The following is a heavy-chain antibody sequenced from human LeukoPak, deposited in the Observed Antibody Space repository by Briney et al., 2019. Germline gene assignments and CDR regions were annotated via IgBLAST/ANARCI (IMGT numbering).Heavy chain of an antibody. CDR1: GFTFSSYA. CDR3: AKSTTRYDSSGDFDY. CDR2: ISYDGSNK. V-gene: IGHV3-30-3*02. J-gene: IGHJ4*02. Sequence: GGSLRLSCAASGFTFSSYAMHWVRQAPGKGLEWVAVISYDGSNKYYADSVKGRFTISRDNSKNTLYLQMNSLRAEDTAVYYCAKSTTRYDSSGDFDYWGQGTLVTVSS. D-gene: IGHD3-22*01.